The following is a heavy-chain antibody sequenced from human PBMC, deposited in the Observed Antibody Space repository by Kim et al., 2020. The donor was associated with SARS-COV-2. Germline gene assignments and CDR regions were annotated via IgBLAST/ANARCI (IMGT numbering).Heavy chain of an antibody. CDR1: GGSISSSSYY. J-gene: IGHJ4*02. CDR2: IYYSGST. Sequence: SETLSLTCTVSGGSISSSSYYWGWIRQPPGKGLEWIGSIYYSGSTYYNPSLKSRVTISVDTSKNQFSLKLSSVTAADTAVYYCASNGPFYGSGSYPGDYWGQGTLVTVSS. V-gene: IGHV4-39*01. D-gene: IGHD3-10*01. CDR3: ASNGPFYGSGSYPGDY.